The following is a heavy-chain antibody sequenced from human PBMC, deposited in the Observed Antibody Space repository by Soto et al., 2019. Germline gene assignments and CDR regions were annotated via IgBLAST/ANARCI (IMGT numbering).Heavy chain of an antibody. J-gene: IGHJ6*02. D-gene: IGHD3-3*01. Sequence: SVKGSCKASGGTFSSYAISWLRQAPGQGLEWMGGIIPIFGTANYAQKFQGRVTITADESTSTAYMELSSLRPENTPVYYCARKFGLVIIVKPYYYYGMDVWGQGTTVTVSS. CDR1: GGTFSSYA. V-gene: IGHV1-69*13. CDR2: IIPIFGTA. CDR3: ARKFGLVIIVKPYYYYGMDV.